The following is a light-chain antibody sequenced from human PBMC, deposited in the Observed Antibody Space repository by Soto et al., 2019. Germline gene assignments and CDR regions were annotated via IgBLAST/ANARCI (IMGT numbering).Light chain of an antibody. V-gene: IGLV1-47*01. CDR2: RNN. CDR3: AAWDDTLDAQV. CDR1: RSNIGRNF. J-gene: IGLJ3*02. Sequence: QSVLTQSPSASGTPGQRVTISCSGSRSNIGRNFAYWYQHVPGTAPRLLIQRNNERPSGVPDRFSGSKSGTSVSLAISGLRSEDEATYYCAAWDDTLDAQVFGGGIKLTVL.